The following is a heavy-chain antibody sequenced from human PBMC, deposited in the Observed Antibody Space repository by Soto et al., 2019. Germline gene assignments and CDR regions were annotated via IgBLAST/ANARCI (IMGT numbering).Heavy chain of an antibody. D-gene: IGHD5-12*01. Sequence: PSETLSLTCTVSGGSISSYYWSWIRQPPGKGLEWIGYIYYSGSTNYNPSLKSRVTISVDTSKNQFSLELRSVTASDTAVYYCARDSVGSGYDWGQGTLVTVSS. CDR1: GGSISSYY. V-gene: IGHV4-59*01. J-gene: IGHJ4*02. CDR2: IYYSGST. CDR3: ARDSVGSGYD.